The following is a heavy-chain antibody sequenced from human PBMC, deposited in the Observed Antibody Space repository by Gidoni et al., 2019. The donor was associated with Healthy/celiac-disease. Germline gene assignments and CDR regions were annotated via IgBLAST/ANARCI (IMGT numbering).Heavy chain of an antibody. V-gene: IGHV4-59*08. CDR2: IYYSGST. Sequence: QVQLQESGPGLVKPSETLSPTCTVSGGSISSYYWSWIRQPPGKGLEWIGYIYYSGSTNYNPSLKSRVTISVDTSKNQFSLKLSSVTAADTAVYYCARGYSSGWYYFDYWGQGTLVTVSS. J-gene: IGHJ4*02. CDR3: ARGYSSGWYYFDY. D-gene: IGHD6-19*01. CDR1: GGSISSYY.